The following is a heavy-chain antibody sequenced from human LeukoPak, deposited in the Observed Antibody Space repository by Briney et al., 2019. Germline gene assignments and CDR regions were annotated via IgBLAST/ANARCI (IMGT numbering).Heavy chain of an antibody. J-gene: IGHJ1*01. V-gene: IGHV3-74*01. CDR3: ARGTELRYFDWLSQH. CDR1: GFAFSSHW. D-gene: IGHD3-9*01. CDR2: INSDGSST. Sequence: GGSLRLSCAASGFAFSSHWMHWVRQAPGKGLVWVSRINSDGSSTSYADSVKGRFTIPRDNAKNTLYLQMNSPRAEDTAVYYCARGTELRYFDWLSQHWGQGTLVTVSS.